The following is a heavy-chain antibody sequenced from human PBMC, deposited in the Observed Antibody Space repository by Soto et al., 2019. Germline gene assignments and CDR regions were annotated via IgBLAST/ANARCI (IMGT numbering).Heavy chain of an antibody. CDR2: INHSGST. CDR3: ARGLVTNYYYGMDV. D-gene: IGHD4-4*01. Sequence: SETLSLTCAVYGGSFSGYYWSWIRQPPGKGLEWIGEINHSGSTNYNPSLKSRVTISVDTSKNQFSLKLSSVTAADTAVYYCARGLVTNYYYGMDVWGQGTTVTVSS. V-gene: IGHV4-34*01. J-gene: IGHJ6*02. CDR1: GGSFSGYY.